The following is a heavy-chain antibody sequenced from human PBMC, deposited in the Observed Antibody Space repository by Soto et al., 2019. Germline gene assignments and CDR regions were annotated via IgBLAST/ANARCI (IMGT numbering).Heavy chain of an antibody. CDR3: TVTYYYDSSGPRFRY. CDR1: GFTFSGSA. D-gene: IGHD3-22*01. Sequence: GSLRLSCASSGFTFSGSAMHWVRQASGKGLEWVGRIRGKANSYATAYAASVKGRFTISRDDSKNTAYLQMNSLKTEDTAVYYCTVTYYYDSSGPRFRYWGQGTLVTVSS. CDR2: IRGKANSYAT. J-gene: IGHJ4*02. V-gene: IGHV3-73*01.